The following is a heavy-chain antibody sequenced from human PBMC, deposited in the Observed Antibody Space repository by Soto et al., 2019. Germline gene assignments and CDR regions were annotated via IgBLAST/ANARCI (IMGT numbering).Heavy chain of an antibody. Sequence: QVQLVQSGAEVKKPGASVKVSCKASGYTFTSYGISWVRQAPGQGLEWMGWISAYNGNTNYAQKLQGRVTMTTDTPTSTADMELRSLRSDDTAVYYCARDTYYYDSSGYYYPSEIWGQGTLVTVSS. CDR1: GYTFTSYG. D-gene: IGHD3-22*01. CDR3: ARDTYYYDSSGYYYPSEI. J-gene: IGHJ4*02. V-gene: IGHV1-18*04. CDR2: ISAYNGNT.